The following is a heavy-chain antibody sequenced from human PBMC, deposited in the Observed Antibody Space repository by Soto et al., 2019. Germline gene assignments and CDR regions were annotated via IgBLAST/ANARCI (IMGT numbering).Heavy chain of an antibody. D-gene: IGHD3-10*01. J-gene: IGHJ4*02. CDR3: ARGSDYYGSGSYRQFAY. Sequence: SETLCLTCTVSGGSSISSSCCCILNRQPPGQGLEWIGYTYYSGSTNYNSSLRSRVTISTDTSRKQLSLKLNSVTAADTAVYYCARGSDYYGSGSYRQFAYWGQGTLVTVSS. CDR2: TYYSGST. V-gene: IGHV4-61*01. CDR1: GGSSISSSCC.